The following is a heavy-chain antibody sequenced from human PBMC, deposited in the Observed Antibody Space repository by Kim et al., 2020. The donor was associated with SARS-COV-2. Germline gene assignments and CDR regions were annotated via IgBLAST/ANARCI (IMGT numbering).Heavy chain of an antibody. CDR3: ATKQQLKNYYYGMDV. Sequence: GESLKISCKGSGYSFTSYWISWVRQMPGKGLEWMGRIDPSDSYTNYSPSFQGHVTISADKSISTAYLQWSSQKASDTAMYYCATKQQLKNYYYGMDVWGQGTTVTVSS. J-gene: IGHJ6*02. CDR2: IDPSDSYT. V-gene: IGHV5-10-1*01. CDR1: GYSFTSYW. D-gene: IGHD6-13*01.